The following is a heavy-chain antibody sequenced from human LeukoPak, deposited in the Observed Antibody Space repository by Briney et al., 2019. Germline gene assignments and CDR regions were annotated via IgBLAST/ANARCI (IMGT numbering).Heavy chain of an antibody. CDR3: ARGSNYDSSGYLDY. CDR2: ISYSGCT. CDR1: GGSISSNSYY. J-gene: IGHJ4*02. V-gene: IGHV4-39*07. Sequence: SETLSLTCSVYGGSISSNSYYWVWIRQPPGKGLEWIGTISYSGCTNYNPPFKSRVTISVDKSKNQFSLRLSSVTAADTAVYYCARGSNYDSSGYLDYWGQGTLVTVSS. D-gene: IGHD3-22*01.